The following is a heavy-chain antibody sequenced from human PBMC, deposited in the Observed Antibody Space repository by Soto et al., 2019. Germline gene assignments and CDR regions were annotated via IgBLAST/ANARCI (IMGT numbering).Heavy chain of an antibody. CDR3: ARVGGALGHWFDP. D-gene: IGHD3-16*01. CDR2: ISAYNGNT. J-gene: IGHJ5*02. Sequence: QVQLVQSGGEVKKPGASVKVSCKASGYTFTSYGISWVRQAPGQGLEWMGRISAYNGNTNYAQKLQGRVTMTTDTSTSTADRELRSLRSDDTAVYYCARVGGALGHWFDPWGQGTLVTVSS. CDR1: GYTFTSYG. V-gene: IGHV1-18*01.